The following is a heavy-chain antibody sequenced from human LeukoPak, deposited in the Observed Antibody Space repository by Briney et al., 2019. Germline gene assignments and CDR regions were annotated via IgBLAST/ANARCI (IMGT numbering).Heavy chain of an antibody. CDR2: INRSGST. CDR1: VGSFCGYH. V-gene: IGHV4-34*01. D-gene: IGHD2-15*01. J-gene: IGHJ4*02. Sequence: SETLSLTCAVYVGSFCGYHCSWIRHPPWKGLEWIGEINRSGSTNYNPSLKSRVTISVDTSKNQFSLKLSSVTAADTAVYYCARARPRVGYCSGGSCYHRIYFDYWGQGTLVTVSS. CDR3: ARARPRVGYCSGGSCYHRIYFDY.